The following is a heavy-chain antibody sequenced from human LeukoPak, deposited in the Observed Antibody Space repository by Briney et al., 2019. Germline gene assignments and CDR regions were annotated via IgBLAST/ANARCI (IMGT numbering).Heavy chain of an antibody. CDR3: ARDQGVLRYFDWLLYRDHGAIDY. Sequence: GRSLRLSCAASGFTFSSYAMHWVRQAPGKGLEWVAVISYDGSNKYYADSVKGRFTISRDNAKNSLYLQMNSLRAEDTAVYYCARDQGVLRYFDWLLYRDHGAIDYWGQGTLVTVSS. J-gene: IGHJ4*02. CDR2: ISYDGSNK. D-gene: IGHD3-9*01. CDR1: GFTFSSYA. V-gene: IGHV3-30-3*01.